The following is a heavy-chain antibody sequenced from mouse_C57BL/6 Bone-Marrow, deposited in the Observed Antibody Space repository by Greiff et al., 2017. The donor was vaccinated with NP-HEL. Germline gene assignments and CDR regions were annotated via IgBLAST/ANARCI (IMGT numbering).Heavy chain of an antibody. V-gene: IGHV14-3*01. Sequence: VQLQQSVAELVRPGASVKLSCTASGFNIKNTYMHWVKQRPDQGLEWIGRIDPANGNTKYAPKFQGKATITADTASNTAYLQLSSLTSEDTAIYYCALRWLLFYYAMDYWGQGTSVTVSS. D-gene: IGHD2-3*01. CDR2: IDPANGNT. CDR1: GFNIKNTY. CDR3: ALRWLLFYYAMDY. J-gene: IGHJ4*01.